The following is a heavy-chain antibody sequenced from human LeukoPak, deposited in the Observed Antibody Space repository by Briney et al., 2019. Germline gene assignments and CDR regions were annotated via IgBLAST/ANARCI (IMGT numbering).Heavy chain of an antibody. CDR1: GFTVSSNY. CDR2: ISGSGGST. D-gene: IGHD1-26*01. CDR3: AEDRGSYSGEYFQH. V-gene: IGHV3-23*01. Sequence: GGSLRLSCAASGFTVSSNYMSWVRQAPGKGLEWVSAISGSGGSTYYADSVKGRFTISRDNSKNTLYLQMNSLRAEDTAVYYCAEDRGSYSGEYFQHWGQGTLVTVSP. J-gene: IGHJ1*01.